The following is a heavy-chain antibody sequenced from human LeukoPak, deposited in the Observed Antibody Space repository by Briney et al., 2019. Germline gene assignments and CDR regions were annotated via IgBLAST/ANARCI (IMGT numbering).Heavy chain of an antibody. CDR2: ISSSSSYI. J-gene: IGHJ4*02. V-gene: IGHV3-21*01. CDR1: GFTFSSYS. CDR3: ARTASSGYYDYVWGSYRPYYFDY. D-gene: IGHD3-16*02. Sequence: PGGSLRLSCAASGFTFSSYSMNWVRQAPGKGLEWVSSISSSSSYIYYADSVKGRFTISRDNAKNSLYLQMNSLRAEDTAVYYCARTASSGYYDYVWGSYRPYYFDYWGQGTLVTVSS.